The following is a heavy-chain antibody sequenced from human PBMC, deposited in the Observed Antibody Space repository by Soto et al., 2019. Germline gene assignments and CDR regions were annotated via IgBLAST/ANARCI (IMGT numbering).Heavy chain of an antibody. Sequence: EVQLLESGGGLVQPGGSLRLSCAASGFTFSSYARSWVRQAPGKGLEWVSAISGSGGSTYYADSVKGRFTISRDNSKNTLYLQMNSLRAEDTAVYYCAKDGRSSSWYTGGYYYGMDVWGQGTTVTVSS. J-gene: IGHJ6*02. CDR2: ISGSGGST. CDR1: GFTFSSYA. D-gene: IGHD6-13*01. CDR3: AKDGRSSSWYTGGYYYGMDV. V-gene: IGHV3-23*01.